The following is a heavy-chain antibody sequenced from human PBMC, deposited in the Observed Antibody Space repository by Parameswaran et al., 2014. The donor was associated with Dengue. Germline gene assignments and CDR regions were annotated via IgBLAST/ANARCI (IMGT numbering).Heavy chain of an antibody. J-gene: IGHJ5*02. CDR3: ACYLGGPNWFDP. CDR2: INHSGST. D-gene: IGHD1-26*01. Sequence: RWIRQPPGKGLEWIGEINHSGSTNYNPSLKSRVTISVDTSKNQFSLKLSSVTAADTAVYYCACYLGGPNWFDPWGQGTLVTVSS. V-gene: IGHV4-34*13.